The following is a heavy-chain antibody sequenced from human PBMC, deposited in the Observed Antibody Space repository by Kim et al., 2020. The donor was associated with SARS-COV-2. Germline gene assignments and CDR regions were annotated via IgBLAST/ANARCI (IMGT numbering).Heavy chain of an antibody. Sequence: ASVKVSCTTSGYTFINYDINWVRQATGQGLEWMGWMNPNSGSTGYAQKFQGRVTMTSNNSISTAYMELTTLRFDDTAVYFCTRGADRGYDYVYYDGLDLWGGGTSVTVSS. CDR1: GYTFINYD. D-gene: IGHD5-12*01. CDR2: MNPNSGST. CDR3: TRGADRGYDYVYYDGLDL. V-gene: IGHV1-8*02. J-gene: IGHJ6*04.